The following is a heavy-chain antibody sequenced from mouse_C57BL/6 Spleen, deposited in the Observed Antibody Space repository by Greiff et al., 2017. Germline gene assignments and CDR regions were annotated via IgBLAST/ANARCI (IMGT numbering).Heavy chain of an antibody. J-gene: IGHJ3*01. CDR2: IDPSDSYT. V-gene: IGHV1-69*01. CDR1: GYTFTSYW. Sequence: QVKLQQPGAELVMPGASVKMSCKASGYTFTSYWMNWVKQRPGQGLEWIGEIDPSDSYTNYNQKFKGKSTLTVDESSRTAYMKLSSLTSEDSAVYYCTRARPVGVSYWGKRALVTVAA. CDR3: TRARPVGVSY.